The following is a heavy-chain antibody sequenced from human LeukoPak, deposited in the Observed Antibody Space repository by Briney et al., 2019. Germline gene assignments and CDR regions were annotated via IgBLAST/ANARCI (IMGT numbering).Heavy chain of an antibody. V-gene: IGHV3-23*01. CDR2: IFGSDGST. J-gene: IGHJ4*02. CDR1: GFIFDTFD. CDR3: AKDRGITIFGVVSFDH. Sequence: GGSLRLSCAASGFIFDTFDMSWVRQAPGKGLEWVSVIFGSDGSTMYSDSVKGRFTISRDNSKNTLYLQMSSLRAEDTAVYYCAKDRGITIFGVVSFDHWGQGTLVTVSS. D-gene: IGHD3-3*01.